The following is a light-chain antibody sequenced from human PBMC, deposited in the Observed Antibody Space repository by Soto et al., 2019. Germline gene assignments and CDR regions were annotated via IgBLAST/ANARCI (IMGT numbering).Light chain of an antibody. J-gene: IGKJ1*01. V-gene: IGKV1-5*01. CDR3: QQYNSFWT. CDR1: QSISSW. Sequence: DIQMTQSPSTLSASVGDRVTITCRASQSISSWLAWYQQKPGKAPRLLIYDASYLDRGVPSRFSGSGSGTEFTLTSSDLQPDDLATYYCQQYNSFWTFGQGTKVEI. CDR2: DAS.